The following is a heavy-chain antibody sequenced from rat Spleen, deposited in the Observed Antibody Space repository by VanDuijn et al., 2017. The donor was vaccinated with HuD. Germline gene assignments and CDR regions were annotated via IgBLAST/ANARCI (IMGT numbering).Heavy chain of an antibody. V-gene: IGHV2S12*01. Sequence: QVQLKESGPGLVQPSQTLSLTCTVSGFSLTSNGVSWVRQPPGKGLEWIAAISTGGNTYYNSGLKSRLGISRDTSKSQVFLKMNSLQTEATAIYFCVRERVPGFAFYFDYWGQGTLVTVSS. CDR2: ISTGGNT. J-gene: IGHJ3*01. D-gene: IGHD1-4*01. CDR1: GFSLTSNG. CDR3: VRERVPGFAFYFDY.